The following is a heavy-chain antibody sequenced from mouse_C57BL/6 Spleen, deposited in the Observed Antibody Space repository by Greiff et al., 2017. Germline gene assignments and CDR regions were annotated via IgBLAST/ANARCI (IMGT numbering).Heavy chain of an antibody. CDR1: GYAFSSSW. CDR3: ARSGYGNYPSYFDV. CDR2: IYPGDGGT. J-gene: IGHJ2*01. D-gene: IGHD2-1*01. V-gene: IGHV1-82*01. Sequence: VQLQQSGPELVKPGASVKISCKASGYAFSSSWMNWVKQRPGQGLEWIGRIYPGDGGTNYNGKFKGKATLTAEKSSSTAYMQLSSLTSEASAVDFCARSGYGNYPSYFDVWGTGTTLTVSS.